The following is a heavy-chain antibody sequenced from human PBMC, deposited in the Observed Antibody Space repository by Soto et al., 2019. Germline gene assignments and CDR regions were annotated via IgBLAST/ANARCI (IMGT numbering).Heavy chain of an antibody. D-gene: IGHD2-21*02. CDR1: GFTFSSYE. Sequence: PGGSLRLSCAASGFTFSSYEMNWVRQAPGKGLEWVSYISSRATTIYYADSVKGRFTISRDNAKNSLFLQMNSLRAEDTAVYYCVSPSDWPDYWGQGTPVTAPQ. CDR3: VSPSDWPDY. J-gene: IGHJ4*02. V-gene: IGHV3-48*03. CDR2: ISSRATTI.